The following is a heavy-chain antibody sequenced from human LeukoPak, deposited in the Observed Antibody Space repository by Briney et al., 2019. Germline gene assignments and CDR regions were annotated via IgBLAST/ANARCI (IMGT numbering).Heavy chain of an antibody. CDR1: GFTFSSYA. CDR3: ASSGKQQLELNNWFDP. Sequence: PGGSLRLSCAASGFTFSSYAMHWVRQAPGKGLEWVAVISYDGSNKYYADSVKGRFTISRDNSKNTLYLQMNSLRAEDTAVYYCASSGKQQLELNNWFDPWGQGTLVTVSS. CDR2: ISYDGSNK. J-gene: IGHJ5*02. D-gene: IGHD6-13*01. V-gene: IGHV3-30-3*01.